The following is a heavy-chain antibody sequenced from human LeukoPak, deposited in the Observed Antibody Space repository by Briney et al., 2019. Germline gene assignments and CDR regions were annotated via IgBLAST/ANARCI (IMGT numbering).Heavy chain of an antibody. CDR2: IGGRGDGI. V-gene: IGHV3-48*01. CDR1: GFTSSTYA. CDR3: AREIPGRIAADC. D-gene: IGHD2-15*01. Sequence: GGSLRLSCAASGFTSSTYAMNWVRQAPGKGLEWISYIGGRGDGISYADSVKGRFIVSRDNAKNSLFLQMNRLRGEDTAIYFCAREIPGRIAADCWGQGTLVTVSS. J-gene: IGHJ4*02.